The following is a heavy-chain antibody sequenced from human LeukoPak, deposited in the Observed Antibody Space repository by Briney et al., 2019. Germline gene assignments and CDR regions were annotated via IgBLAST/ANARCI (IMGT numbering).Heavy chain of an antibody. CDR1: GFTFSIYW. V-gene: IGHV3-7*01. D-gene: IGHD3-3*01. CDR3: ARDLLEWLHYFDY. Sequence: GGSLRLSCAASGFTFSIYWMSWVRQAPGKGREWVANIKQDGSEKYYVDSVKGRFTISRDNAKNSLYLQMNSLRAEDTAVYYCARDLLEWLHYFDYSGQGTLVTVSS. J-gene: IGHJ4*02. CDR2: IKQDGSEK.